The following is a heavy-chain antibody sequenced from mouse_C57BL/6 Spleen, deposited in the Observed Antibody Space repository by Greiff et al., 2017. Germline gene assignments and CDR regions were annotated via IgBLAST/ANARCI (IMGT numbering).Heavy chain of an antibody. CDR1: GYTFTSYW. CDR3: ARVYGENWYFGV. Sequence: LKPGAELVKPGASVKMSCKASGYTFTSYWITWVKQRPGQGLEWIGDIYPGSGSTNYNGKFKSKATLTVDTSSSTAYMQLISLTSENSAVYYCARVYGENWYFGVWGTGTTITVSS. CDR2: IYPGSGST. D-gene: IGHD1-1*02. J-gene: IGHJ1*03. V-gene: IGHV1-55*01.